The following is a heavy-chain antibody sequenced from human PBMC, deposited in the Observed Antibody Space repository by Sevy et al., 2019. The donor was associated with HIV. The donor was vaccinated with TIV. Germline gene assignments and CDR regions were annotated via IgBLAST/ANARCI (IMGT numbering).Heavy chain of an antibody. V-gene: IGHV3-49*03. J-gene: IGHJ3*02. Sequence: GGSLRLSCTASGFTFGDYAMSWFRQAPGKGLEWVGFIRNKAYGGTIDYAASVKGRFTISRDDSKSIAYLQMNSLKTEDTAVYYCTRGRADYGEDFDAFDIWGQGTMVTVSS. CDR1: GFTFGDYA. CDR2: IRNKAYGGTI. D-gene: IGHD4-17*01. CDR3: TRGRADYGEDFDAFDI.